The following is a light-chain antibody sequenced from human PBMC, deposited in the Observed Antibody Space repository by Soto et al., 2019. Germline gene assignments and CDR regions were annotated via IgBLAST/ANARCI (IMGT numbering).Light chain of an antibody. CDR2: GAS. V-gene: IGKV3-20*01. CDR3: QQYGGSPQT. J-gene: IGKJ1*01. CDR1: QGVSITN. Sequence: EIVLTQSPGTLSLSPGERATLSCRANQGVSITNLAWYQQKPGQAPRLLIYGASSRATGIPDRFSVSGSGTGFTLTISRLEPEDFALYYCQQYGGSPQTFGQGTKVDIK.